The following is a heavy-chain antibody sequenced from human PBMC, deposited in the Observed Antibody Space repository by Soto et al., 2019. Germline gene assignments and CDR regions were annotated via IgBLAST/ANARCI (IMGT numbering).Heavy chain of an antibody. CDR2: ISGSGGST. Sequence: EVQLLESGGGLVQPGGSLRLSCAASGFTFSSYAMSWVRQAPGKGLEWVSAISGSGGSTYYADSVKGRFTISRDNSKNTLYLQMNSLRAEDTAVYYCANSGGGELLWHYWGQGTLVTVSS. CDR3: ANSGGGELLWHY. J-gene: IGHJ4*02. D-gene: IGHD3-10*01. CDR1: GFTFSSYA. V-gene: IGHV3-23*01.